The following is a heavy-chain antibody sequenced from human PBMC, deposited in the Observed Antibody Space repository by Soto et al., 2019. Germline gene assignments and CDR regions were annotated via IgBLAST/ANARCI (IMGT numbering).Heavy chain of an antibody. CDR3: ARRDCSSTSCRNNWFDP. Sequence: GESLKISCKGSGYSFTSYWIGWVRQMPGKGLEWMGIIYPGDSDTRYSPSFQGQVTISADKSISTAYLQWSSLKASDTAMYYCARRDCSSTSCRNNWFDPWGQGTLVTVSS. D-gene: IGHD2-2*01. V-gene: IGHV5-51*01. CDR2: IYPGDSDT. J-gene: IGHJ5*02. CDR1: GYSFTSYW.